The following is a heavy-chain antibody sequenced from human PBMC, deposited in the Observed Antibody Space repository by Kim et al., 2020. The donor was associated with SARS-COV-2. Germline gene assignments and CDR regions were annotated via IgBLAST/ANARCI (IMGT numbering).Heavy chain of an antibody. D-gene: IGHD4-17*01. J-gene: IGHJ5*02. Sequence: GGSLRLSCAASGFTFSSYGMHWVRQAPGKGLEWVAVIWYDGSNKYYADSVKGRFTISRDNSKNTLYLQMNSLRAEDTAVYYCAKGVAYGDYNWFDPWGQGTLVTVSS. CDR3: AKGVAYGDYNWFDP. V-gene: IGHV3-33*06. CDR1: GFTFSSYG. CDR2: IWYDGSNK.